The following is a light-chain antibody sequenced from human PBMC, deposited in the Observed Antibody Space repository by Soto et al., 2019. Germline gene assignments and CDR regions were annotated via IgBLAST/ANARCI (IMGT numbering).Light chain of an antibody. J-gene: IGKJ1*01. V-gene: IGKV4-1*01. CDR3: QHYYRPLLT. CDR2: WAS. Sequence: VDGASINYKSSQSVLYSSNNKNYLAWYQQKPGQPPKLLIYWASTRESGVPDRFSGSGSGPDMILTCGIRQPEDAPVYYCQHYYRPLLTCAQGTKVDNK. CDR1: QSVLYSSNNKNY.